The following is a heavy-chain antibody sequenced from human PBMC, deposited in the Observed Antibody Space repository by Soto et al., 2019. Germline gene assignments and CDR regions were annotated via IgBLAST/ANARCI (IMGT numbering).Heavy chain of an antibody. CDR2: INHSGST. D-gene: IGHD3-10*01. V-gene: IGHV4-34*01. CDR1: GGSFSGYY. J-gene: IGHJ6*02. Sequence: SGTLSLTCAVYGGSFSGYYWSWIRQPPGKGLEWIGEINHSGSTNYNPSLKSRVTISVDTSKNQFSLKLSSVTAADTAVYYCARGFMVRGVIYYYYYGMDVWGQGTTVTVSS. CDR3: ARGFMVRGVIYYYYYGMDV.